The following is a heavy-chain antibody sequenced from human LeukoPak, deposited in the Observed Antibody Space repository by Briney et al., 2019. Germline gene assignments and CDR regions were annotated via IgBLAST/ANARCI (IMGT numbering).Heavy chain of an antibody. CDR1: GGSFSGYY. V-gene: IGHV4-34*01. Sequence: PSETLSLTCAVYGGSFSGYYWSWIRQPPGKGLEWIGEINHSGSTNYNPSLKSRVTISVDTSKNQFSLKLSSVTAADTAVYYCARGRRYYDSSGYYYGGRGYYYMDVWGKGTTVTVSS. J-gene: IGHJ6*03. CDR2: INHSGST. D-gene: IGHD3-22*01. CDR3: ARGRRYYDSSGYYYGGRGYYYMDV.